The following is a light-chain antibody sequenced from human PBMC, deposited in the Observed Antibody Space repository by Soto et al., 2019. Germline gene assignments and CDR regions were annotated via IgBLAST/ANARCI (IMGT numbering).Light chain of an antibody. J-gene: IGLJ2*01. CDR3: QAWGSSTGV. CDR1: KLGDKY. CDR2: QDT. V-gene: IGLV3-1*01. Sequence: SYELTQPPSVSVSPGQTASITCSGDKLGDKYACWYQQKPGQSPVLVIYQDTKRPSGIPERFSGSNSGNTATLTISGTQAMGEADYYCQAWGSSTGVFGGGTKVTVL.